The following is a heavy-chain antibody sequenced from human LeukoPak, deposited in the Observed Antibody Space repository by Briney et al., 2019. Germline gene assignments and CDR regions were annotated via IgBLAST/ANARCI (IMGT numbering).Heavy chain of an antibody. V-gene: IGHV1-2*02. CDR3: ARVTYDSSGYYLDY. D-gene: IGHD3-22*01. CDR1: GYTFTGYY. J-gene: IGHJ4*02. Sequence: ASVKVSCKASGYTFTGYYIHRVRQAPGQGLEWMGWINPYSGDTNSAQKFQGRVTMTRDTSISTAYMELSRLRSDDTAVYYCARVTYDSSGYYLDYWGQGTLVTVSS. CDR2: INPYSGDT.